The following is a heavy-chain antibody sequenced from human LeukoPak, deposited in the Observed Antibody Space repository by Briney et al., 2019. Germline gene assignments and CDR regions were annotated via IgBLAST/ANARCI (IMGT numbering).Heavy chain of an antibody. CDR1: GGSISSSSYY. D-gene: IGHD3-22*01. Sequence: SDTLSLTCTVSGGSISSSSYYWVWIRQPPGKGLEWIGSIYYSGNTYYNPSLKSRVSISLDTSKNQFSLKLSSVTAADTAVYYCARRYYYDSSGRDPFDCWGQGTLVTVSS. J-gene: IGHJ4*02. V-gene: IGHV4-39*01. CDR3: ARRYYYDSSGRDPFDC. CDR2: IYYSGNT.